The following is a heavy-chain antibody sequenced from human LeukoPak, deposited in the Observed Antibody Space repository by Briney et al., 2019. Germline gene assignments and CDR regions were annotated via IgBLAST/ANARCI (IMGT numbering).Heavy chain of an antibody. Sequence: SGGSLRLSCAASGFTFSSYGMPWVRQAPGKGLEWVAVISYDGSNKYYADSVKGRFTISRDNSKNTLYLQMNSPRAEDTAVYYCAKGRIVVVPAAFDYWGQGTLVTVSS. D-gene: IGHD2-2*01. CDR3: AKGRIVVVPAAFDY. CDR2: ISYDGSNK. CDR1: GFTFSSYG. J-gene: IGHJ4*02. V-gene: IGHV3-30*18.